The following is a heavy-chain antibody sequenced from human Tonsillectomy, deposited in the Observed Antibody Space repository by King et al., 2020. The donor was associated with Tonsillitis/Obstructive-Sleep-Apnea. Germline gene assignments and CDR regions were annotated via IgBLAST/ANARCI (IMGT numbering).Heavy chain of an antibody. D-gene: IGHD4/OR15-4a*01. Sequence: QLVQSGGGLVQPGGSLRLSCAASGFSFSDYFMDWVLQAPGKGLEWVGRIRNKANGYTTEYAASVKGRFTISRDDSKNSLYLQMNSLKTEDTAVYYCASSIRRVLANLYYYYGMDVWSQGSTVT. CDR2: IRNKANGYTT. CDR3: ASSIRRVLANLYYYYGMDV. CDR1: GFSFSDYF. J-gene: IGHJ6*02. V-gene: IGHV3-72*01.